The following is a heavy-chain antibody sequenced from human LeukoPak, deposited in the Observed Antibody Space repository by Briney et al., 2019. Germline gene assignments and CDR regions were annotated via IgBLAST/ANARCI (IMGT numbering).Heavy chain of an antibody. CDR3: ARQGELSPLPPDY. Sequence: SGTLSLTCTVSGGSISSSSYYCGWIRQPPGKGLEWIGSIYYSGSTYYNPSLKSRVTISVDTSKNQFSLKLSSVTAADTAVYYCARQGELSPLPPDYWGQGTLVTVSS. V-gene: IGHV4-39*07. CDR1: GGSISSSSYY. J-gene: IGHJ4*02. D-gene: IGHD3-16*02. CDR2: IYYSGST.